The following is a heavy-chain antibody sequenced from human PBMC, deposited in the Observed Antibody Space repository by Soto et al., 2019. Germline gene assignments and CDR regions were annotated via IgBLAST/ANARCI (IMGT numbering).Heavy chain of an antibody. D-gene: IGHD1-26*01. CDR1: GGSISSSSYY. CDR3: ASQRIGPDWFDP. Sequence: QLQLQESGPGLVKPSETLSLTCTVSGGSISSSSYYWGWIRKPPGKGLEWIGSIYYSGSTYYNPSLKVRFTISVDTSKNPFSLKLSSVTAADTAVYCCASQRIGPDWFDPWGQGTLFTVSS. J-gene: IGHJ5*02. CDR2: IYYSGST. V-gene: IGHV4-39*01.